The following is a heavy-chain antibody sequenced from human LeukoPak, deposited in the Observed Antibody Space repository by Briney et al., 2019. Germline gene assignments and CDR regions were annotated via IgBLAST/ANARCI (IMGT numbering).Heavy chain of an antibody. CDR2: ISGSGGST. CDR3: VAAPDYYYYGMDV. CDR1: GFTFGTYA. D-gene: IGHD2-15*01. Sequence: GGSLRLSCAASGFTFGTYAMSWVRQAPGKGLEWVSAISGSGGSTYYADSVKGRFTISRDNSKNTLYLQMNSLRAEDTAVYYGVAAPDYYYYGMDVWGQGTTVTVSS. V-gene: IGHV3-23*01. J-gene: IGHJ6*02.